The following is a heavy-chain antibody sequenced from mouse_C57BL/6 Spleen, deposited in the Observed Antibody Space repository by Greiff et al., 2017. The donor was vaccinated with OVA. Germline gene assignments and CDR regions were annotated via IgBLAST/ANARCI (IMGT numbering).Heavy chain of an antibody. CDR1: GYTFTSYW. D-gene: IGHD2-1*01. CDR2: IHPNSGST. Sequence: QVQLQQPGAELVKPGASVKLSCKASGYTFTSYWMHWVKQRPGQGLEWIGMIHPNSGSTNYNEKFKSKATLTVDKSSSTAYMQLSSLTSEDSAVDYCARDGNYPLAYWGQGTLVTVSA. J-gene: IGHJ3*01. V-gene: IGHV1-64*01. CDR3: ARDGNYPLAY.